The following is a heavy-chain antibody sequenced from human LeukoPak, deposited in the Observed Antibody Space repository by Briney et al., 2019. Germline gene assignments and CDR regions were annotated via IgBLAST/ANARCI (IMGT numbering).Heavy chain of an antibody. J-gene: IGHJ4*02. D-gene: IGHD3-9*01. CDR3: AKWGDYDVLTGYYVSDY. CDR1: GFTFSNYA. CDR2: STGGGSGI. Sequence: GGSLRLSCAASGFTFSNYAMSWVRQAPGKGLEWVSASTGGGSGIYYADSMKSRFTISRDNSKNTLYLQINSLRAEDTAVYYCAKWGDYDVLTGYYVSDYWGQGTLVTVSS. V-gene: IGHV3-23*01.